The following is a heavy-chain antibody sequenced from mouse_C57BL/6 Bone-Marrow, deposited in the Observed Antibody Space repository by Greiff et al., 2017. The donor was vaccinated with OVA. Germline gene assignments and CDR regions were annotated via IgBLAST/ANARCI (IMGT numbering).Heavy chain of an antibody. V-gene: IGHV1-5*01. CDR3: TRWAFYGSPYYFDY. J-gene: IGHJ2*01. CDR1: GYTFTSYW. CDR2: IYPGNSDT. D-gene: IGHD1-1*01. Sequence: QLKQSGTVLARPGASVKMSCKTSGYTFTSYWMHWVKQRPGQGLEWIGAIYPGNSDTSYNQKFKGKAKLTAVTSASTAYMELSSLTNEDSAVYYCTRWAFYGSPYYFDYWGQGTTLTVSS.